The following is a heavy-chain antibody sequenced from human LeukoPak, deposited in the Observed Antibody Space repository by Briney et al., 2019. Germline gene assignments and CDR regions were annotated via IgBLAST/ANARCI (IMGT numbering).Heavy chain of an antibody. CDR3: ARERGGLYNWFDP. D-gene: IGHD3-16*01. Sequence: GGSLRLSCAASGFTVSSNYMSWVRQAPGKGLEWVSVIYSGGSTYYADSVKGRFTISRDNSKNTLYLQMNSLRAGDTAVYYCARERGGLYNWFDPWGQGTLVTVSS. CDR2: IYSGGST. V-gene: IGHV3-53*01. CDR1: GFTVSSNY. J-gene: IGHJ5*02.